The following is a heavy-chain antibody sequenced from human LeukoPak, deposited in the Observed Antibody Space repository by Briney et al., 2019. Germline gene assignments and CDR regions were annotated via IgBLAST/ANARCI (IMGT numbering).Heavy chain of an antibody. CDR2: ISGSGGST. Sequence: PGGSLRLSCAASGFTLSSYAMSWVRQAPGKGLEWVSAISGSGGSTYYADSMKGRFTISRDNSKNTLYLQMNSLRAEDTAVYYCAKDSRGNSPEDYWGQGTLVTVSS. V-gene: IGHV3-23*01. J-gene: IGHJ4*02. D-gene: IGHD2-21*02. CDR1: GFTLSSYA. CDR3: AKDSRGNSPEDY.